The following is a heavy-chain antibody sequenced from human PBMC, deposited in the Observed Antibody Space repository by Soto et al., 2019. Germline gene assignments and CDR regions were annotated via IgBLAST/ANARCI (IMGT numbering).Heavy chain of an antibody. CDR3: ARARMVRGIIYYYGMDV. CDR1: GGSISSDGNY. D-gene: IGHD3-10*01. Sequence: QVQLQESGPGLVKSSQTLSLTCTVSGGSISSDGNYWSWIRQHPGKGLEWIGYIYYSGSTYYNPSLKSRVTISGDTSKNQFSLKLNSVTAADTAVYYCARARMVRGIIYYYGMDVWGQGTTVTVSS. J-gene: IGHJ6*02. V-gene: IGHV4-31*03. CDR2: IYYSGST.